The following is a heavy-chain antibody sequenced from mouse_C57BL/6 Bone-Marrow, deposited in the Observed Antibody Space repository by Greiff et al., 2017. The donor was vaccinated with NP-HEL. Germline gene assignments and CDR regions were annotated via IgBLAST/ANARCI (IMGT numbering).Heavy chain of an antibody. D-gene: IGHD2-4*01. Sequence: VKLMESGAELVRPGASVKLSCKASGYTFTSYGISWVKQRPGQGLEWIGEIYPRSGNTYYNEKFKGKATLTADKSSSTAYMELRSLTSEDSAVYFCGRGIYYDSDYEDRGTTLTVTS. J-gene: IGHJ2*01. CDR1: GYTFTSYG. CDR3: GRGIYYDSDY. V-gene: IGHV1-81*01. CDR2: IYPRSGNT.